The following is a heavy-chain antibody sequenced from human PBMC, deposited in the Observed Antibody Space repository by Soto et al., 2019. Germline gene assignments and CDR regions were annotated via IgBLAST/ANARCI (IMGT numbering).Heavy chain of an antibody. Sequence: PGGSLRLSCAASGFNFSSYAMSCVRQAPGKGLEWVSAISGSGGSTYYADSVKGRFTISRDNSKNTLYLQMNSLRAEDTAVYYFAKDWTPLLLWFGVFDYWGQGTLVTVSS. V-gene: IGHV3-23*01. CDR1: GFNFSSYA. CDR2: ISGSGGST. J-gene: IGHJ4*02. D-gene: IGHD3-10*01. CDR3: AKDWTPLLLWFGVFDY.